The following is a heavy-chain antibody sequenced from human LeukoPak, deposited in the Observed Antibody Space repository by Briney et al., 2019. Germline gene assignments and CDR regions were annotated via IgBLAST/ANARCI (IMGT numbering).Heavy chain of an antibody. CDR1: GGSINSSY. J-gene: IGHJ3*02. CDR3: ARDERVATIREDVFDI. Sequence: SETLSLTCTVSGGSINSSYWSWIRQPAGKGLEWIGRIYTSGSTKYNPSLESRVTMSVDTSKNQFSLKLSSVTAADTAVYYCARDERVATIREDVFDIWGQGTVVTVSS. D-gene: IGHD5-24*01. V-gene: IGHV4-4*07. CDR2: IYTSGST.